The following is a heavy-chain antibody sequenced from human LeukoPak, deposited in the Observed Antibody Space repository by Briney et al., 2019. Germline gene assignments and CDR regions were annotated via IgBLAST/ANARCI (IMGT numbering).Heavy chain of an antibody. CDR3: ARVPGDC. CDR1: GFTFGTYT. Sequence: PGGSLRLSCAASGFTFGTYTMNWVRQAPGKGLEWVSSISSGSSYIYYADSVKGRFTISRDNAKNSLYLQMNSLRAEDTAVYYCARVPGDCWGQGTLVTVYS. CDR2: ISSGSSYI. J-gene: IGHJ4*02. V-gene: IGHV3-21*01.